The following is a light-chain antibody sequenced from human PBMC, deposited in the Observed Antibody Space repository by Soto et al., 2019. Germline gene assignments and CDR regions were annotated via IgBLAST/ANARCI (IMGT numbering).Light chain of an antibody. J-gene: IGKJ4*01. V-gene: IGKV3-20*01. CDR2: GAS. CDR1: QSFRSSY. CDR3: QQYGSSPLT. Sequence: EIVLTQSPGTLSLSPGERATLSCRASQSFRSSYLAWYQQKPGQAPRLLIYGASSRATGIPDRFSGSGSGTDFTLTISRLEPEYFAVYYCQQYGSSPLTFGGGTKVEIK.